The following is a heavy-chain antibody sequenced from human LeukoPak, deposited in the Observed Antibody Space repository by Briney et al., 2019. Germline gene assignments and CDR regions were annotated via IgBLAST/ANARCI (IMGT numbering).Heavy chain of an antibody. V-gene: IGHV1-8*03. CDR3: ARVLNSGWYANYYYMDV. Sequence: GASVKVPCKASGYTFTSYGINWVRQATGQGLEWMGWMNPNSGNTGYAQKFQGRVTITRNTSISTAYMELSSLRSEDTAVYYCARVLNSGWYANYYYMDVWGKGTTVTVSS. CDR1: GYTFTSYG. J-gene: IGHJ6*03. D-gene: IGHD6-19*01. CDR2: MNPNSGNT.